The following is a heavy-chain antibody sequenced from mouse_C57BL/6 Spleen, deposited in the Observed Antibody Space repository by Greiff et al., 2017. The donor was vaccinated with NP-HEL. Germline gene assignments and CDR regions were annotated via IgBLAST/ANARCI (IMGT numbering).Heavy chain of an antibody. D-gene: IGHD2-13*01. CDR2: ISNGGGST. CDR1: GFTFSDYY. V-gene: IGHV5-12*01. CDR3: ARQGDGDCSMDY. Sequence: EVKLMESGGGLVQPGGSLKLSCAASGFTFSDYYMYWVRQTPEKRLEWVAYISNGGGSTYYPDTVKGRFTLSRDKAKNTLDLQMSRLKSEDTAMDYGARQGDGDCSMDYWGQGTPVTVSA. J-gene: IGHJ4*01.